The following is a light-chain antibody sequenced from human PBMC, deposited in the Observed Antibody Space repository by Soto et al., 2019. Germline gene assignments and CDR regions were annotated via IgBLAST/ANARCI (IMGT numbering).Light chain of an antibody. CDR3: QEYNSDSIT. CDR1: QSAISN. CDR2: GAS. V-gene: IGKV3-15*01. Sequence: EIVLTQNPATLSSFPGDRVTLSCMASQSAISNLAWYQQKPGQAPRLLIYGASTRATGIPARFSGTGSGTEFTLTISSLQPDDSATYYCQEYNSDSITFGQGTRLEIK. J-gene: IGKJ5*01.